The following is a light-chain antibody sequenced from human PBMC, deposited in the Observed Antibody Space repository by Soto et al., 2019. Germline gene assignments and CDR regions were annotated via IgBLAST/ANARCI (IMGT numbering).Light chain of an antibody. V-gene: IGKV3-15*01. CDR1: QSVSSN. Sequence: EIVMTQSPATLSVSPGERASLSCRASQSVSSNLAWYQYTPGQAPRLLIYGASTRATGIPARFSGSGSGTEFTLTISSLQSEDFAVYYCHQYNSWPRGTFGPGTKVEIK. CDR2: GAS. J-gene: IGKJ3*01. CDR3: HQYNSWPRGT.